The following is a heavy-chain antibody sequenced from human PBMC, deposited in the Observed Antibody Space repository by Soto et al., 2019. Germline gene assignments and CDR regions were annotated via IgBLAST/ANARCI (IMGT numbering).Heavy chain of an antibody. Sequence: QVQLVESGGGVVQPGRSLRLSCAASGFTFSSYGMHWVRQAPGKGLEWVAIISYDGSNTYYADSVKGRFTISRDNSKNTMCLQMNSLRAEDTSVYYCAKEGGLSGSYYISSSYYFAYWGQGTLVTVSS. D-gene: IGHD1-26*01. J-gene: IGHJ4*02. CDR2: ISYDGSNT. CDR1: GFTFSSYG. V-gene: IGHV3-30*18. CDR3: AKEGGLSGSYYISSSYYFAY.